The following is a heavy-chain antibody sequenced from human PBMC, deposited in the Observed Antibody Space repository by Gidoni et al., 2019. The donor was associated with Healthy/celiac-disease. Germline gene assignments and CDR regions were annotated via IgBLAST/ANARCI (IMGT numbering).Heavy chain of an antibody. J-gene: IGHJ4*02. CDR3: ARDHYDYVWGSYRYTSQPFDY. V-gene: IGHV1-69*01. CDR1: GGPFSSYA. CDR2: IIPIFGTA. Sequence: QVQLVQSGAAVKKPGSSVTVSCKASGGPFSSYAIRWWRQAPGQGLEWMGGIIPIFGTANYAQKFQGRVTITADESTSTAYMELSSLRSEDTAVYYCARDHYDYVWGSYRYTSQPFDYWGQGTLVTVSS. D-gene: IGHD3-16*02.